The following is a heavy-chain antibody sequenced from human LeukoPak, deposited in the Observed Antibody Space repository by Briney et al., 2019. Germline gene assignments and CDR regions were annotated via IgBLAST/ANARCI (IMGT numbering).Heavy chain of an antibody. CDR1: GFNFGDYW. CDR2: IRTDWTTT. V-gene: IGHV3-74*01. Sequence: GGSLRLSCPVSGFNFGDYWVHWVRQVPGKGLVWVSRIRTDWTTTTYADSVKGRFTTSRDDAKNTVYLQMNSLRVEDTAVYYCARRYFDLWGRGTLVTVSS. CDR3: ARRYFDL. J-gene: IGHJ2*01.